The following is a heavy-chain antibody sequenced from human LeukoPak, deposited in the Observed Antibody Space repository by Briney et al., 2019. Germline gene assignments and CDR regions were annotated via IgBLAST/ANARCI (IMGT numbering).Heavy chain of an antibody. CDR2: IYYSGST. CDR3: AKDPIMTPFDY. Sequence: TTSETLSLTCTVSGGSISSSSYYWGWIRQPPGKGLEWIGSIYYSGSTYYNPSLKSRVTISVDTSKNQFSLKLSSVTAADTAVYYCAKDPIMTPFDYWGQGTLVTVSS. V-gene: IGHV4-39*07. J-gene: IGHJ4*02. CDR1: GGSISSSSYY.